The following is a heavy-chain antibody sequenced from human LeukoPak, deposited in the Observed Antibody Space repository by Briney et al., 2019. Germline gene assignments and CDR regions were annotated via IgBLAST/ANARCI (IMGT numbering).Heavy chain of an antibody. Sequence: GGSLRLSCAASGFTISSFWMSWVRQAPGKGPEWLATIRYDAGTRYYADSMRGRFTISRDNSKNTLYLQMDTLRAEDTAVYYCAKALGAICGAGCSSRYFDCWGQGTLVTVSS. D-gene: IGHD2-15*01. CDR1: GFTISSFW. J-gene: IGHJ4*02. CDR2: IRYDAGTR. CDR3: AKALGAICGAGCSSRYFDC. V-gene: IGHV3-7*03.